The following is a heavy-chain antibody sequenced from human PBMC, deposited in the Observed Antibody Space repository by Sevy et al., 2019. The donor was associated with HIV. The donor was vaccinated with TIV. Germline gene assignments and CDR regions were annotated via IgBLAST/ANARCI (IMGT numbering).Heavy chain of an antibody. CDR3: ARDFGYGSGGSCYRPDAFDI. Sequence: GGSLRLSCAASGFTFSSYSMNWVRQAPGKGLEWVSSISSSSSYIYYADSVKGRFTISRDNAKNSLYLQMNSLTAEDTALYYGARDFGYGSGGSCYRPDAFDIWGQGTMVTVSS. CDR2: ISSSSSYI. V-gene: IGHV3-21*01. CDR1: GFTFSSYS. D-gene: IGHD2-15*01. J-gene: IGHJ3*02.